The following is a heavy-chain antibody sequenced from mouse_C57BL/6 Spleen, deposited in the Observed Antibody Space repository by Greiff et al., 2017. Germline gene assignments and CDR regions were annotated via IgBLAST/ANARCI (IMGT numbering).Heavy chain of an antibody. V-gene: IGHV1-80*01. CDR1: GYAFSSYW. CDR3: AREDYGSRIFAY. D-gene: IGHD1-1*01. Sequence: QVQLKESGAELVKPGASVKISCKASGYAFSSYWMNWVKQRPGKGLEWIGQIYPGDGDTNYNGKFKGKATLTADKSSSTAYMQLSSLTSEDSAVYFCAREDYGSRIFAYWGQGTLVTVSA. J-gene: IGHJ3*01. CDR2: IYPGDGDT.